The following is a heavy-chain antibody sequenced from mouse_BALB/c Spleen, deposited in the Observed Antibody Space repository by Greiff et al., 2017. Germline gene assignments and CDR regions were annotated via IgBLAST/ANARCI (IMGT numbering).Heavy chain of an antibody. J-gene: IGHJ2*01. V-gene: IGHV1-82*01. CDR2: IYPGDGDT. CDR1: GYAFSSSW. Sequence: QVQLKQSGPELVKPGASVKISCKASGYAFSSSWMNWVKQRPGQGLEWIGRIYPGDGDTNYNGKFKGKATLTADKSSSTAYMQLSSLTSVDSAVYFCARGSSNAYWGQGTTLTVSS. CDR3: ARGSSNAY. D-gene: IGHD2-5*01.